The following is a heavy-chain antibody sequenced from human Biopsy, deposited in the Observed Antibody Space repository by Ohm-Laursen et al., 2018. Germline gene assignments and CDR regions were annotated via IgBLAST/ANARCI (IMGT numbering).Heavy chain of an antibody. J-gene: IGHJ4*02. Sequence: SLRLSCSASGFTFSSYGMHWVRQAPGKGLEWVSLISNDGDIKYSADSLEGRFTISRDNSRNTLFLQMNSLKAEDTAVYYCAKDRFPYTSGYSSVFEYWGQGTLVTVSS. V-gene: IGHV3-30*18. CDR2: ISNDGDIK. CDR3: AKDRFPYTSGYSSVFEY. CDR1: GFTFSSYG. D-gene: IGHD3-22*01.